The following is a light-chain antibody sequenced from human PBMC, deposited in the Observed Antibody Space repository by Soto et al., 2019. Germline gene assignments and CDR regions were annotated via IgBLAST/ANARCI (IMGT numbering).Light chain of an antibody. CDR1: QSISNSY. V-gene: IGKV3-20*01. Sequence: EIVLTQSPCTLSLSPGERATLSCRASQSISNSYFAWYQQKPGQAPRLLIYGAYSRATGIPYMFCSSGSGTNFTLTISRREPEDFAVYYFQQYGSSPYTFGQGTKLDIK. CDR2: GAY. CDR3: QQYGSSPYT. J-gene: IGKJ2*01.